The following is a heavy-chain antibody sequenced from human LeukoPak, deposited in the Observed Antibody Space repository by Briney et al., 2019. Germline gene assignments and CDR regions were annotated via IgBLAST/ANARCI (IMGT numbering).Heavy chain of an antibody. CDR3: ARDLGTTDSRRHWYFDL. Sequence: PSQTLSLTCTVSGGSISSGDYYWSWIRQPPEKGLEWIGYIYHSGSPYYNPSLKSRTSISIDTSKNQVSLKLASVTVADTAVYFCARDLGTTDSRRHWYFDLWGLGTLVTVSS. J-gene: IGHJ2*01. D-gene: IGHD4-11*01. V-gene: IGHV4-30-4*01. CDR2: IYHSGSP. CDR1: GGSISSGDYY.